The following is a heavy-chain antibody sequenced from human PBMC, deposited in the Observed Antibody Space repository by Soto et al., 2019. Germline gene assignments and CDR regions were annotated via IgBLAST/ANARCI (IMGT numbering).Heavy chain of an antibody. CDR1: GFRFRDYW. CDR2: IKQDESDK. Sequence: EVQLVESGGGLVQTGGSLRLSCAVSGFRFRDYWMSWVRQAPGKGLEWVANIKQDESDKYYVDSVKGRFTISRDNAKNALYLQMNSLRVEDTAVYYCAAYCYTMTCTHFHGYSWGRGTQVTVSS. V-gene: IGHV3-7*03. J-gene: IGHJ5*02. CDR3: AAYCYTMTCTHFHGYS. D-gene: IGHD3-16*02.